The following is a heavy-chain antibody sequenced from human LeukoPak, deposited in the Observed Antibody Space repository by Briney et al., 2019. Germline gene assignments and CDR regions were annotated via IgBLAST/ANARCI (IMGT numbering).Heavy chain of an antibody. J-gene: IGHJ4*02. Sequence: GASVKVSCKTSGYTFTSYYMHWVRQAPGQGLGWMGIINPSGGSTSYAQKFQGRVTMTRDTSTSTVYMELSSLRSEDTAVYYCARDLDGGNSGYWGQGTLVTVSS. CDR2: INPSGGST. CDR1: GYTFTSYY. CDR3: ARDLDGGNSGY. D-gene: IGHD4-23*01. V-gene: IGHV1-46*01.